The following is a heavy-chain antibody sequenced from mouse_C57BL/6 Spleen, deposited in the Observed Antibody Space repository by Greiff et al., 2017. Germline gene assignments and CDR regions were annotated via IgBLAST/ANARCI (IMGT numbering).Heavy chain of an antibody. Sequence: VQLQQSGPELAQPGASVKISCKASGYAFSSSWMNWVKQRPGKGLEWIGRIYPGDGDTNYNGKFKGKATLTADKSSSTAYMQLSSLTSEDSAVYFCARSFDYWGQGTTLTVSS. J-gene: IGHJ2*01. CDR1: GYAFSSSW. V-gene: IGHV1-82*01. CDR3: ARSFDY. CDR2: IYPGDGDT.